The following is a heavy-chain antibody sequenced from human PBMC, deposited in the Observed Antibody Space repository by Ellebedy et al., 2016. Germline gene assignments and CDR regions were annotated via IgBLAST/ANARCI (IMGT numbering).Heavy chain of an antibody. J-gene: IGHJ6*02. V-gene: IGHV3-53*01. CDR3: AKDPMVRGGSGV. D-gene: IGHD3-10*01. CDR2: ISASGSFI. CDR1: GFTVSTNY. Sequence: ESLKISCAASGFTVSTNYMKWVRQAPGKGLEWVSGISASGSFIHYADSVKGRFTISRDNSKNTLYLQMNSLRAEDTAVYYCAKDPMVRGGSGVWGQGTTVTVSS.